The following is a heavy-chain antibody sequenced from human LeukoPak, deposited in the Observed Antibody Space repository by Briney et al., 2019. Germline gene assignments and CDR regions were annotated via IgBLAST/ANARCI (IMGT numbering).Heavy chain of an antibody. V-gene: IGHV3-23*01. D-gene: IGHD3-10*02. Sequence: PGGSLRLSCAASGFSFSTSAMNWVRQAPGRGLEWVSAISGSGSNTYYADSVKGRFTISRDNSENTLYLQMNSLRAEDTALYYCAKDVRGYNRPFDYWGQGTLVTVSS. CDR2: ISGSGSNT. CDR1: GFSFSTSA. J-gene: IGHJ4*02. CDR3: AKDVRGYNRPFDY.